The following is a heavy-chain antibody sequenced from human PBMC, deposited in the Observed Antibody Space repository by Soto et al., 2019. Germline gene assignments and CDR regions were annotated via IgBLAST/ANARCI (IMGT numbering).Heavy chain of an antibody. D-gene: IGHD3-9*01. V-gene: IGHV4-34*01. CDR3: ARVHWRPRYFDWFHRGWFDP. CDR2: INHSGST. J-gene: IGHJ5*02. CDR1: GGSFSGYY. Sequence: TLSLTCAVYGGSFSGYYWSWIRQPPGKGLEWIGEINHSGSTNYNPSLKSRVTISVDTSKNQFSLKLSSVTAADTAVYYCARVHWRPRYFDWFHRGWFDPWGQGTLVTVSS.